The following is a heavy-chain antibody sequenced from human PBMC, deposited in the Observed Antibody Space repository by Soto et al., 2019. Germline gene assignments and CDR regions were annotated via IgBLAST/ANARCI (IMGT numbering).Heavy chain of an antibody. J-gene: IGHJ6*02. D-gene: IGHD3-16*01. CDR2: MNAKSGDT. CDR1: GYTFSDFD. Sequence: GPSVKVSCKASGYTFSDFDINWLRQASGQGPEWMGWMNAKSGDTFFAQRFQGKFNMTWDTSLSTAYMEVGSLTSDDTAMYYCARGNPFNYAGFDVWGQGTTVTVSS. V-gene: IGHV1-8*01. CDR3: ARGNPFNYAGFDV.